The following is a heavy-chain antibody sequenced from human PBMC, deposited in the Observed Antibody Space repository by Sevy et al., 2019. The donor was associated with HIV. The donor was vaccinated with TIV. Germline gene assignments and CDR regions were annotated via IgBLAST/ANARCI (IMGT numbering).Heavy chain of an antibody. V-gene: IGHV3-7*03. CDR2: IKQDGSEK. CDR3: AKDGGHITTSHFDY. J-gene: IGHJ4*02. CDR1: GFTFSSYW. Sequence: GGSLRLSCAASGFTFSSYWMSWVRQAPGKGLEWVANIKQDGSEKYYVDSVKGRFTISRDNSKNTLYLQMNSLRAEDTAVYYCAKDGGHITTSHFDYWGQGTLVTVSS. D-gene: IGHD1-20*01.